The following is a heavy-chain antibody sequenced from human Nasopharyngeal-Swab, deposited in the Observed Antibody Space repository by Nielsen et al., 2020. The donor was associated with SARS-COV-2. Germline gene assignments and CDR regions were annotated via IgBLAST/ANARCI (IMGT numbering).Heavy chain of an antibody. CDR3: AAGVLGYCSGGSCPDY. CDR2: ISAYNGNT. D-gene: IGHD2-15*01. V-gene: IGHV1-18*01. Sequence: ASVQVSCKASRYTFTSYGISWVRQAPGQGLEWMGWISAYNGNTNYAQKLQGRVTMTTDTSTSTAYMELRSLRSDDTAVYYCAAGVLGYCSGGSCPDYWGQGTLVTVSS. J-gene: IGHJ4*02. CDR1: RYTFTSYG.